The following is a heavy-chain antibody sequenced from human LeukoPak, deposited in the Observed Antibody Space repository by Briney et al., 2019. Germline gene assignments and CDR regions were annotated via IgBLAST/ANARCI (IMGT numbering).Heavy chain of an antibody. V-gene: IGHV3-30*04. J-gene: IGHJ4*02. CDR2: ISYDGSNK. D-gene: IGHD6-19*01. Sequence: PGRSLRLSCAASGFTFSSYAMHWVRQAPGKGLEWVAVISYDGSNKYYADSVKGRFTISRDNPKNTLYLQMNSLRAEDTAVYYCARDRHSSGRGGYFDYWGQGTLVTVSS. CDR1: GFTFSSYA. CDR3: ARDRHSSGRGGYFDY.